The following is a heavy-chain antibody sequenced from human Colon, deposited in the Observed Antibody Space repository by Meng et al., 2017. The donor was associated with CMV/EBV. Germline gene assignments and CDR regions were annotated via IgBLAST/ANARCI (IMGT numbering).Heavy chain of an antibody. D-gene: IGHD2-8*02. CDR2: LDAGNGNK. Sequence: QFQLLQSGAEIKKPGASVKVSCKASGSTFISYAFQWVRQAPGQSLEWMAWLDAGNGNKQYSQKFQGRITVSRDTSASTVYMELSSLKSEDTAVYYCAAHRSTGSFDNWGQGTLVTVSS. CDR1: GSTFISYA. CDR3: AAHRSTGSFDN. J-gene: IGHJ4*02. V-gene: IGHV1-3*01.